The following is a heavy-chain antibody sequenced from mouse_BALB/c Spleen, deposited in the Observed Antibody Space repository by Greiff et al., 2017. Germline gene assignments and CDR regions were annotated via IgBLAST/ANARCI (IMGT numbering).Heavy chain of an antibody. CDR1: GFTFSSYT. J-gene: IGHJ2*01. CDR2: ISNGGGSP. V-gene: IGHV5-12-2*01. D-gene: IGHD1-1*01. Sequence: EVKLMESGGGLVQPGGSLKLSCAASGFTFSSYTMSWVRQTPEKRLEWVAYISNGGGSPYYPDTVKGRFTISRDNAKNTLYLQMSSLKSEDTAMYYCAIHPLYYGRSYDYFDYWGQGTTLTVSS. CDR3: AIHPLYYGRSYDYFDY.